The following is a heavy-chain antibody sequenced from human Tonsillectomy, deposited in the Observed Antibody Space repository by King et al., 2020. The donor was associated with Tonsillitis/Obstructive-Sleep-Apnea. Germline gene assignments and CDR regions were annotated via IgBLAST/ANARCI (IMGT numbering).Heavy chain of an antibody. J-gene: IGHJ4*02. CDR1: GYTLTELS. CDR2: FDPEDGET. V-gene: IGHV1-24*01. Sequence: QLVQSGAEVKKPGASVKVSCKVSGYTLTELSIHWVRQAPGKGLEWMGGFDPEDGETIYAQKLQGRVTMTEDTSTDTAYMELSSLRSEDTAVYYCATPRRGYSGYNNPYFDYWGQGTVVTVSS. CDR3: ATPRRGYSGYNNPYFDY. D-gene: IGHD5-12*01.